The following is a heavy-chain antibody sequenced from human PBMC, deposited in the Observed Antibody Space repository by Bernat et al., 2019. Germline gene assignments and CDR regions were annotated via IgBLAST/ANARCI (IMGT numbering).Heavy chain of an antibody. CDR2: ITSSSTYI. CDR1: GFTFSSNS. J-gene: IGHJ4*02. Sequence: EVQLAESGGGLVKPGGSLRLSCAASGFTFSSNSMNWVRQAPGKGLEWVSYITSSSTYIYYAGSVKGRFTISRDNAKNSLYLKMNSLRAEDTAMYYCARWGHLGELSLSAYWGQGTLVTVSS. CDR3: ARWGHLGELSLSAY. V-gene: IGHV3-21*01. D-gene: IGHD3-16*02.